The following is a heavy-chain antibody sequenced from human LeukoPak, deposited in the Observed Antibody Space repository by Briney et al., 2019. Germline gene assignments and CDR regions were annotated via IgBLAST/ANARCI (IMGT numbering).Heavy chain of an antibody. Sequence: KTSGPTLVNPTQTLTLTCTFSGFSLSTSGVGVGWIRQPPGKALECLALIYWNDDKRYSPSLKSRLTIAKDTSKNQVVLTMTNMDPVDTAAYYCARRGYSXGYPTWGQGTLVTVSS. D-gene: IGHD5-18*01. J-gene: IGHJ5*02. CDR3: ARRGYSXGYPT. CDR2: IYWNDDK. V-gene: IGHV2-5*01. CDR1: GFSLSTSGVG.